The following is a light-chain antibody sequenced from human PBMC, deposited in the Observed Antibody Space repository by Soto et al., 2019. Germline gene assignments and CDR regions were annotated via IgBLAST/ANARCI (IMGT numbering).Light chain of an antibody. J-gene: IGKJ1*01. CDR3: QQRSNWPSIT. V-gene: IGKV3-11*01. Sequence: EIVLTQSPATLSLSPGERATLSCRASQSVSSYLAWYQQKPGQAPRLLIYDASNRATGIPARFSGSGSGTAYSLTISSLEPEDFAVYYCQQRSNWPSITFGQGTKVDIK. CDR2: DAS. CDR1: QSVSSY.